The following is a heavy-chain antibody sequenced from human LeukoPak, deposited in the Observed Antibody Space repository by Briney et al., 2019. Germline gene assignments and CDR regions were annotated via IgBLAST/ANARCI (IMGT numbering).Heavy chain of an antibody. D-gene: IGHD2-15*01. J-gene: IGHJ4*02. CDR2: IWYDGSNK. CDR1: GFTFSSYG. V-gene: IGHV3-33*01. CDR3: ARTRSGGSCVDY. Sequence: GGSLRLSCAASGFTFSSYGKHWVRQAPGKGLEWVAVIWYDGSNKYYADSVKGRFTISRDNSKNTLYLQMNSLRAEDTAVYYCARTRSGGSCVDYWGQGTLDTVSS.